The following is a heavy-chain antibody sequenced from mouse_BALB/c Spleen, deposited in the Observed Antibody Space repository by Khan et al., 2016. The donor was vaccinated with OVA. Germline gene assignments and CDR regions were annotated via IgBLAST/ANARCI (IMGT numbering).Heavy chain of an antibody. CDR2: INPTSSYT. V-gene: IGHV1-7*01. J-gene: IGHJ2*01. CDR1: GYTFTSYW. Sequence: VQLEESGAEQAKPGASVKMSCKTSGYTFTSYWMHWVKQRPGQGLEWIGNINPTSSYTDYNQNFKDKTTLFVDKSSSTAYMQLTSLTSEDSAVYYSARDRIDYWGQGTPLTVSS. CDR3: ARDRIDY.